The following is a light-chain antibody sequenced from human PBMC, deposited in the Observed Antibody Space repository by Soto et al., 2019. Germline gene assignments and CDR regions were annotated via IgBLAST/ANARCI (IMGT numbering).Light chain of an antibody. V-gene: IGKV1-39*01. CDR2: AAS. Sequence: DVKMNQSPSTLSASVRDRVTITCRASQSISNYLNWYQQKPGKAPKLLIYAASSLQSGVPSRFSGSGSGTDFTLTISSLQPEDFATYYCQQSYSTPPITFGHVTR. CDR3: QQSYSTPPIT. J-gene: IGKJ5*01. CDR1: QSISNY.